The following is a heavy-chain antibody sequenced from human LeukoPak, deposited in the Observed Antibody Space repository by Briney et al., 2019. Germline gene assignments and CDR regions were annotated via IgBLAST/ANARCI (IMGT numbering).Heavy chain of an antibody. J-gene: IGHJ4*02. CDR3: ATLTGTTYPYYFDF. Sequence: SETLSLTCTVSGASIRHYYWSWIRQPPGKGLEWIGNLYHSGNPNYNPSLKSRVTISIDTAKNQFSLRLRSVTAADTAVYYCATLTGTTYPYYFDFWGQATLVTVSS. CDR2: LYHSGNP. V-gene: IGHV4-59*01. CDR1: GASIRHYY. D-gene: IGHD1-20*01.